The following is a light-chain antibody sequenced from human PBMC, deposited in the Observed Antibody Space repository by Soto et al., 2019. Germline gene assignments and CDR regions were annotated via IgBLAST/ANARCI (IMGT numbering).Light chain of an antibody. CDR3: SSYTTSSSYV. V-gene: IGLV2-14*01. Sequence: QSALAQPASVSGSPGQSITISCTGTSSDVGGYIYVSWYQQHPGKAPKLMIYDVTSRPSGVSYRFSGSKSGNTASLTISGLQAESEADYYCSSYTTSSSYVFGTGTKVTGL. CDR2: DVT. CDR1: SSDVGGYIY. J-gene: IGLJ1*01.